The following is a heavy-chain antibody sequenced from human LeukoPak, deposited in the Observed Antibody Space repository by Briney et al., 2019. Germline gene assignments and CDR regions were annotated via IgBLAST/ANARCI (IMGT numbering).Heavy chain of an antibody. D-gene: IGHD6-19*01. V-gene: IGHV3-9*01. CDR3: AKENSGWSSLSYYYYGMDV. CDR2: ISWNSGSI. Sequence: PGRSLRLSCAASGFTFDDYAMHWVRHAPGKGLEWVSGISWNSGSIGYADSVKGRFTISRDNAKNSLYLQMNGLRAEDTALYYCAKENSGWSSLSYYYYGMDVWGQGTTVTVSS. J-gene: IGHJ6*02. CDR1: GFTFDDYA.